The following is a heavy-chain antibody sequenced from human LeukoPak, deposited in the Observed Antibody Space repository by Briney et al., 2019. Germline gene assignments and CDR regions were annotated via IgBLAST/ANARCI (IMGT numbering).Heavy chain of an antibody. D-gene: IGHD2-21*02. V-gene: IGHV4-59*01. CDR1: GGSISSYY. CDR3: AREGTLCGGDCYVFDY. J-gene: IGHJ4*02. Sequence: SQTLSLTCTVSGGSISSYYWSWIRQPPGKGLEWIGYIYYSGSTNYNPSLKSRVTISVDTSKNQFSLKLSSVTAADTAVYYCAREGTLCGGDCYVFDYWGQGTLVTVSS. CDR2: IYYSGST.